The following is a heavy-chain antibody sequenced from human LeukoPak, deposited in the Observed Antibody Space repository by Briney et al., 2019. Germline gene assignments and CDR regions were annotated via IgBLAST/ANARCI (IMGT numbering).Heavy chain of an antibody. J-gene: IGHJ3*02. Sequence: PSETLSLTCTVSGYSISSGYHWGWIRQPPGKGLEWIGSIYHSGSTYYNPSLKSRVTISVDTSKNQSSLKLSSVTAADTAVYYCARATGAFDIWGQGTMVTVSS. CDR2: IYHSGST. CDR1: GYSISSGYH. CDR3: ARATGAFDI. V-gene: IGHV4-38-2*02.